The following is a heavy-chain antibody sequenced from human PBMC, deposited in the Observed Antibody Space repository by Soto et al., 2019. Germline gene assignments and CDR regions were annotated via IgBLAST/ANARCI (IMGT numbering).Heavy chain of an antibody. J-gene: IGHJ4*02. D-gene: IGHD2-2*01. CDR1: GFSVTSNY. V-gene: IGHV3-66*01. Sequence: AGGSLRLSCAASGFSVTSNYMNWVRQAPGKGLEWVSIIDIGGNTYYADSVKDRFTISRDNSRNTLYLHMDSLRAEDTAVYYCARGRGSTGYLGREHYFDHWGQGTLVTVSS. CDR3: ARGRGSTGYLGREHYFDH. CDR2: IDIGGNT.